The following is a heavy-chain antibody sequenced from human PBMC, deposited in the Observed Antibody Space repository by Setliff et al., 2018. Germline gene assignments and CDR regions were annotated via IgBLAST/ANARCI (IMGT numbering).Heavy chain of an antibody. CDR3: ARAPRLEWILPTFDY. CDR1: TYPFVSYG. J-gene: IGHJ4*02. D-gene: IGHD3-3*01. CDR2: ISAYTGKA. V-gene: IGHV1-18*01. Sequence: GASVKVSCKTSTYPFVSYGLSWVRQAPGQGLEWLGWISAYTGKADYAHNFQDRLTMTTDASTNTAYMELRSLTSDDTAVYFCARAPRLEWILPTFDYWGQGTPVTVSS.